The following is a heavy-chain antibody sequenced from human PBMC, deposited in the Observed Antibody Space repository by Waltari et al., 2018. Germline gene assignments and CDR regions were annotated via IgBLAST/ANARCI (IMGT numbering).Heavy chain of an antibody. D-gene: IGHD3-10*01. Sequence: QVQLQQWGAGLLKPSETLSLTCAVYGGSFSGYYWSWIRQPPGKGRGGVGEINHRARTNSNPSLKGRVTISVDTSKNQFSLKLSSVTAADTAVYYCARGRGFWGYYGSGSPPLDYWGQGTLVTVSS. J-gene: IGHJ4*02. V-gene: IGHV4-34*01. CDR3: ARGRGFWGYYGSGSPPLDY. CDR2: INHRART. CDR1: GGSFSGYY.